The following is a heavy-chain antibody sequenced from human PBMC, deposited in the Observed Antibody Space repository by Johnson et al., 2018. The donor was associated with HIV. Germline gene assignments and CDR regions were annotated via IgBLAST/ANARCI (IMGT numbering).Heavy chain of an antibody. Sequence: QVQLVESGGGVVQPGRSLRLSCAASGFTFSSYAMHWVRQAPGKGLEWVAVISYDGSNKYYADSVKGRFTISRDNSKNTLYLQMNSLRAEYTAVYYCARDGYYYDSSGYYDHDGFDIWGQGTMVTVSS. V-gene: IGHV3-30-3*01. J-gene: IGHJ3*02. CDR1: GFTFSSYA. CDR3: ARDGYYYDSSGYYDHDGFDI. D-gene: IGHD3-22*01. CDR2: ISYDGSNK.